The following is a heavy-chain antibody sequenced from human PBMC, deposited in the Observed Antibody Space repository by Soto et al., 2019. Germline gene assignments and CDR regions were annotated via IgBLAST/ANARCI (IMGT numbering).Heavy chain of an antibody. Sequence: QVQLQESGPGLVKPSQTLSLTCSVSGASTVSHYHWTWIRQPPGKGLEWMGYIFNSGTTFYNPSLTSRLSISMDTSRNHFSLELRYVTAADTAVYYCALALGPTTGLDYWGQGTLVTVSS. J-gene: IGHJ4*02. V-gene: IGHV4-31*02. CDR2: IFNSGTT. D-gene: IGHD1-26*01. CDR3: ALALGPTTGLDY. CDR1: GASTVSHYH.